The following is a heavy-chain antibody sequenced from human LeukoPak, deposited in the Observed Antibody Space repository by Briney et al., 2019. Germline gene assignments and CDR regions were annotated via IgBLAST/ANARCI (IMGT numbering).Heavy chain of an antibody. V-gene: IGHV4-34*01. Sequence: SETLSLTCAVYGGSFSGYYWSWISQLPGKGLGWIGEINHNGSTNYNPSLESRVTLSVNTSKTQVSLNLNSLTAADTAVYYCARGLRFHVGSGNWFDLWGQGTLVTVSS. CDR3: ARGLRFHVGSGNWFDL. CDR1: GGSFSGYY. CDR2: INHNGST. J-gene: IGHJ5*02. D-gene: IGHD3-10*01.